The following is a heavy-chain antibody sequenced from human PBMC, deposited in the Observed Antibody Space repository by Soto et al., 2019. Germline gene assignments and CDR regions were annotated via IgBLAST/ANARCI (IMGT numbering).Heavy chain of an antibody. Sequence: PSETLSLTCAVYGGSISSNKWWCWVRQPPGKGLEWIGEIYHSGSTNYNPSLKRRVTISLDKSKHHSSLKSSSVTAAASAVYYCAADADVVPVPISHGAMDVWGQGTTVTVSS. CDR3: AADADVVPVPISHGAMDV. CDR2: IYHSGST. CDR1: GGSISSNKW. J-gene: IGHJ6*02. V-gene: IGHV4-4*02. D-gene: IGHD2-2*01.